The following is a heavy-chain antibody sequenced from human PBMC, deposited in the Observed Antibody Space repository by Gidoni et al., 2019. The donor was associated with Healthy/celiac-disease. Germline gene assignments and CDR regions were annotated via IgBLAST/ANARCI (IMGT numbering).Heavy chain of an antibody. CDR3: ARVGGHYYYYMDV. CDR2: IFHSGST. Sequence: QVHLQESGPGLVKPSETLSLTCTVSGYSISSGYFWGWIRQPPGKGLEWIGSIFHSGSTYYNPSLKSRFTTSVDTSKNQFSLKLNSVTAADTAVYYCARVGGHYYYYMDVWGKGTTVTVSS. CDR1: GYSISSGYF. D-gene: IGHD2-15*01. V-gene: IGHV4-38-2*02. J-gene: IGHJ6*03.